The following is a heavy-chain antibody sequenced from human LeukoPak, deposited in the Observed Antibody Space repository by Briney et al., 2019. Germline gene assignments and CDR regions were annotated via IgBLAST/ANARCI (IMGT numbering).Heavy chain of an antibody. V-gene: IGHV3-48*01. Sequence: GGSLRLSCAASGFTFNTYTMNWVRQAPGKGLEWVSYISGSSGIIDYADSVRGRFTISRDNAKNSLYLQMNSLRAEDTAVYYCARDLEQLVPQESSAFDYWGQGTLVTVSS. D-gene: IGHD6-6*01. J-gene: IGHJ4*02. CDR3: ARDLEQLVPQESSAFDY. CDR1: GFTFNTYT. CDR2: ISGSSGII.